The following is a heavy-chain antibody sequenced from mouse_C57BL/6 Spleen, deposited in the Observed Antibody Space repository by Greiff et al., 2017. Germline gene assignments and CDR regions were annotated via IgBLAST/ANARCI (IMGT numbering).Heavy chain of an antibody. J-gene: IGHJ4*01. Sequence: EVMLVESGEGLVKPGGSLKLSCAASGFTFSSYAMSWVRQTPEKRLEWVAYISSGGDYIYYADTVKGRFTISRDNARNTLYLQMSSLKSEDTAMYYCTRDRGTEVAPYAMDYWGQGTSVTVSS. D-gene: IGHD1-1*01. CDR1: GFTFSSYA. CDR3: TRDRGTEVAPYAMDY. V-gene: IGHV5-9-1*02. CDR2: ISSGGDYI.